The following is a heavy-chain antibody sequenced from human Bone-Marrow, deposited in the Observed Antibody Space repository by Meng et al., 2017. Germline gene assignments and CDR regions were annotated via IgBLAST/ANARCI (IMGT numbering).Heavy chain of an antibody. D-gene: IGHD1-7*01. J-gene: IGHJ4*02. CDR3: GRDQGRELINH. CDR2: VYHRGDT. Sequence: QVQLQESCPGLVKPSGTLSLTCTVSGDSISSDSWWSWVRQPPGKGLEWIGEVYHRGDTNYKPSLKSRVVISVDRSKNQFSLNLSSVTAADTAVYYCGRDQGRELINHWGQGTLVTVSS. CDR1: GDSISSDSW. V-gene: IGHV4-4*02.